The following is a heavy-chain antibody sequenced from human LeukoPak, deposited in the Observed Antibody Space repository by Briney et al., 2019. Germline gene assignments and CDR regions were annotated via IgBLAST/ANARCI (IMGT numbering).Heavy chain of an antibody. CDR3: ASEYSSSWSAGFDY. D-gene: IGHD6-13*01. CDR1: GGSVSSNSAA. CDR2: TYYRSKWYN. J-gene: IGHJ4*02. V-gene: IGHV6-1*01. Sequence: SQTLSLTCAISGGSVSSNSAAWNWIRQSPSRGLEWLGRTYYRSKWYNDYAVSVKSRITINPDTSKNQFSLQLNSVTPEDTAVYYCASEYSSSWSAGFDYWGQGTLVTVSS.